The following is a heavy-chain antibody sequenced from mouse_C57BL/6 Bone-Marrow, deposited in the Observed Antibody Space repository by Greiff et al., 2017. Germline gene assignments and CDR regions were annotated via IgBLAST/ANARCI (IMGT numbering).Heavy chain of an antibody. Sequence: DVQLVESGGGLVQPGGSLKLSCAASGFTFSDYYMYWVRQTPEKRLEWVAYISNGGGSTYYPDTVKGRFTISRDNAKNTLYLQMSRLKSEDTAMYYCARHVITTVVATDYAMDYWGQGTSVTVSS. CDR1: GFTFSDYY. J-gene: IGHJ4*01. CDR3: ARHVITTVVATDYAMDY. V-gene: IGHV5-12*01. D-gene: IGHD1-1*01. CDR2: ISNGGGST.